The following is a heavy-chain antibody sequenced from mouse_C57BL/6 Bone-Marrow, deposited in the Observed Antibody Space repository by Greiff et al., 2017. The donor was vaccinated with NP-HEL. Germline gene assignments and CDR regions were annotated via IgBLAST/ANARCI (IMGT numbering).Heavy chain of an antibody. CDR2: IDPENGDT. CDR1: GFNIKDDY. Sequence: QLQQSGAELVRPGASVKLSCTASGFNIKDDYMHWVKQRPEQGLEWIGWIDPENGDTEYASKFQGKATITADTSSNTAYLQLSSLTSEDTAVYYCTRGLVGYAMDYWGQGTSVTVSS. CDR3: TRGLVGYAMDY. J-gene: IGHJ4*01. V-gene: IGHV14-4*01. D-gene: IGHD1-1*02.